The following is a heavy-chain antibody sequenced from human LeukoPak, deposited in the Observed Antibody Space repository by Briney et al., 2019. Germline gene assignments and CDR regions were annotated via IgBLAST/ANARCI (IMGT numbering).Heavy chain of an antibody. D-gene: IGHD6-13*01. CDR3: ARVAAAGSVQFDY. CDR1: GGSISSYY. Sequence: PSETLSLTCTVSGGSISSYYWSWIRQPPGKGLEWIGYIYYSGSTNYNPSLKSRVTISVDTSKNLFSLKLSSVTAADTAVYYCARVAAAGSVQFDYWGQGTLVTVSS. J-gene: IGHJ4*02. CDR2: IYYSGST. V-gene: IGHV4-59*01.